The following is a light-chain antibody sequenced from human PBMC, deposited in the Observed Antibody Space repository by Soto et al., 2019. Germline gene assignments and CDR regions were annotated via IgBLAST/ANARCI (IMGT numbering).Light chain of an antibody. J-gene: IGKJ3*01. CDR3: QKYSSVPV. CDR1: QGINNY. CDR2: AAS. V-gene: IGKV1-27*01. Sequence: DIPMIQSPSSLSASVGDRVTITCRASQGINNYVAWYQQKPGKPPKLLIYAASTLQSGVPSRFSGSGSGTDFTLTINSLQPEDVATYSCQKYSSVPVFGPGTKVDIK.